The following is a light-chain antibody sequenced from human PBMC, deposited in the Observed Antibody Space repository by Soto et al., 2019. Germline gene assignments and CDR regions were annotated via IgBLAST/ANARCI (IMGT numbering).Light chain of an antibody. CDR3: QRYNDWPFT. CDR1: ESLSTY. CDR2: GAS. J-gene: IGKJ2*01. Sequence: DIVMTQSPSTLSVSPGERVTLSCRASESLSTYLAWYQQKPGQAPRLLIYGASTKATGIPARFSGSGSATDFTLTISSLQSEDFAVYYCQRYNDWPFTFGQGTKLEI. V-gene: IGKV3-15*01.